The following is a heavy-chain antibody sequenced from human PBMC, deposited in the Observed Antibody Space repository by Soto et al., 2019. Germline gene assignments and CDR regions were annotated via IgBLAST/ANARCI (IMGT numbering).Heavy chain of an antibody. V-gene: IGHV4-31*03. CDR3: ARATTVWRIDY. J-gene: IGHJ4*02. Sequence: SETLSLTCTVSGGSISSGGYYWSWIRQHPGKGLEWIGYIYYSGSTYYNPSLKSRVTISVDTSKNQFSLKLSSVTAADTAMYYCARATTVWRIDYWGQGTLVTVSS. CDR1: GGSISSGGYY. CDR2: IYYSGST. D-gene: IGHD4-17*01.